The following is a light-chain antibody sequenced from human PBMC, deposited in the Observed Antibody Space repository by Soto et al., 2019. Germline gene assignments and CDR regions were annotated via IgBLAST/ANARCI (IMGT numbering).Light chain of an antibody. CDR1: QDVNIY. V-gene: IGKV3D-15*01. CDR2: GAS. J-gene: IGKJ4*01. CDR3: QQYGNWPLT. Sequence: EIVMTQSPATLSVSPGERATLSCRASQDVNIYLAWYQQKPGQAPRLLISGASTRATGIPARFSGSGSVTELTLTISSLKYEDVAVYYCQQYGNWPLTFGGGTNVEIK.